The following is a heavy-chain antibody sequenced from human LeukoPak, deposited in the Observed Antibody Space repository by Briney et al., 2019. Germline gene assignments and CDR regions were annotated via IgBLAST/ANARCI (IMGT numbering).Heavy chain of an antibody. CDR3: ARDLRYVSGSYNAFDI. CDR2: IIPIFGTA. J-gene: IGHJ3*02. D-gene: IGHD3-10*01. V-gene: IGHV1-69*05. Sequence: ASVKVSCKASGGTFSSYAISWVRQAPGQGLEWMGGIIPIFGTAHYAQRLQGRVTITTDKYTSTAHMELRSLRCEDTAVYYCARDLRYVSGSYNAFDIWGQGTMVTVSS. CDR1: GGTFSSYA.